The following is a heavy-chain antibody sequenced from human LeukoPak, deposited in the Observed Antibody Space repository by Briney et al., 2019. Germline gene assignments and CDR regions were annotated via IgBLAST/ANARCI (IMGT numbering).Heavy chain of an antibody. D-gene: IGHD3-10*01. CDR1: GFTFDDYT. CDR2: ISWDGGST. CDR3: AKDAEYYYGELDV. Sequence: PGGSLRLSCAASGFTFDDYTMHWVRQAPGKGLEWVSLISWDGGSTYYADSVKGRFTISRDNSKNSLYLQMNSLRTEDTALYYCAKDAEYYYGELDVWGQGTTVTVSS. V-gene: IGHV3-43*01. J-gene: IGHJ6*02.